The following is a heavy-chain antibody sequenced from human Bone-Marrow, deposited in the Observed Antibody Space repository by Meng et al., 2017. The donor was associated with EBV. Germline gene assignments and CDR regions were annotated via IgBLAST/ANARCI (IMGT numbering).Heavy chain of an antibody. V-gene: IGHV1-8*01. D-gene: IGHD3-22*01. Sequence: VQLVQSGAEVKEPGASVKVSCKASGYTFTSYDINWVRQATGQGLEWMGWMNPNSGNTGYAQKFQGRVTMTRNTSISTAYMELSSLRSEDTAVYYCARGGDTMIVEVTEGFDYWGQGTLVTVSS. CDR2: MNPNSGNT. CDR1: GYTFTSYD. J-gene: IGHJ4*02. CDR3: ARGGDTMIVEVTEGFDY.